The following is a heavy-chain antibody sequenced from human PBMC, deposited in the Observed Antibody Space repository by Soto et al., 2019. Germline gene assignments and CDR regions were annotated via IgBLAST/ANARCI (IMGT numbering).Heavy chain of an antibody. J-gene: IGHJ6*02. CDR2: TYYRSKWYN. V-gene: IGHV6-1*01. Sequence: SQTLSLTCAISGDSVSSNSAAWNWIRQSPSRGLEWLGRTYYRSKWYNDYAVSVKSRITINPDTSKNQFSLQLNSVTPEDTAVYYCARDGFIAAAGLRYYYYGMDVWGQGTTVTVSS. D-gene: IGHD6-13*01. CDR1: GDSVSSNSAA. CDR3: ARDGFIAAAGLRYYYYGMDV.